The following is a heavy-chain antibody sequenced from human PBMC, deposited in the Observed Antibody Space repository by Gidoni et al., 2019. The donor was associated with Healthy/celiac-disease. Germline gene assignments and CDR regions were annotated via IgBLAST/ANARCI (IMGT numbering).Heavy chain of an antibody. Sequence: SYGMHWVRQAPGKGLEWVAVISYDGSNKYYADSVKGRFTISRDNSKNTLYLQMNSLRAEETAVYYCAKPKYYYYYYMDVWGKGTTVTVSS. CDR1: SYG. J-gene: IGHJ6*03. V-gene: IGHV3-30*18. CDR3: AKPKYYYYYYMDV. CDR2: ISYDGSNK.